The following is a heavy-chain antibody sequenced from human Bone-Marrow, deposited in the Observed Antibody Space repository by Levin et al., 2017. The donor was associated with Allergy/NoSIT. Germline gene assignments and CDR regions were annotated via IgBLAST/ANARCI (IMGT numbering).Heavy chain of an antibody. J-gene: IGHJ3*02. D-gene: IGHD6-13*01. CDR3: ASRSSWSNDAFDM. V-gene: IGHV4-4*07. Sequence: ASETLSLTCNVSGGSIRSYYWSWIRQPAGKGLEWIGRFHSSGSTNYNPSLKSRVTMSVDTSKNQFSLKLSSVTAADTAVYYCASRSSWSNDAFDMWGQGTMVTVSS. CDR1: GGSIRSYY. CDR2: FHSSGST.